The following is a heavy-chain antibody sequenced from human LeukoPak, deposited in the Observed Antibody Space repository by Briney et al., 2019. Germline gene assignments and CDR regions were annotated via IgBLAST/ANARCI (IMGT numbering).Heavy chain of an antibody. V-gene: IGHV4-4*02. CDR1: GGSMSSDNW. D-gene: IGHD3-22*01. J-gene: IGHJ4*02. CDR3: ARGNYDSSFDY. Sequence: YPSGTLSLTCAVSGGSMSSDNWWSWVRQPPGKGLEWIGEIYHSGSTNYNPSLKSRVTISVDTSKNQFSLKLSSVTAADTAVYYCARGNYDSSFDYWGQGTLVTASS. CDR2: IYHSGST.